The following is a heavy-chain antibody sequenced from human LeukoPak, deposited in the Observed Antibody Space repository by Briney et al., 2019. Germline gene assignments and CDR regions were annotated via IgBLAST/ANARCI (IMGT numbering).Heavy chain of an antibody. CDR2: IIPIFGTA. V-gene: IGHV1-69*06. J-gene: IGHJ5*02. CDR1: GGTFSSYA. D-gene: IGHD4-17*01. CDR3: ARSYGDYKVGFFDP. Sequence: TSVKVSCKASGGTFSSYAISWVRQAPGQGLEWMGGIIPIFGTANYAQKFQGRVTITADKSTSTAYMELSSLRSEDTAVYYCARSYGDYKVGFFDPWGQGTLVTVSS.